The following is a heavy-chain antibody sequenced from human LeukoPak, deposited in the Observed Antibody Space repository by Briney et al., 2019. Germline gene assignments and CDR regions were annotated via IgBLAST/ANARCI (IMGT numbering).Heavy chain of an antibody. CDR2: ISYDVNGK. CDR1: GFTFSTYA. V-gene: IGHV3-30*04. CDR3: ARGSYGDLQ. Sequence: GGSLRLSCTASGFTFSTYAMHWVRQAPGQGLDWVAVISYDVNGKYYADSVKGRFTISRDNSKNTLYLQMTSLGPEDTAVYYCARGSYGDLQWGQGTLVTVSS. D-gene: IGHD4-17*01. J-gene: IGHJ4*02.